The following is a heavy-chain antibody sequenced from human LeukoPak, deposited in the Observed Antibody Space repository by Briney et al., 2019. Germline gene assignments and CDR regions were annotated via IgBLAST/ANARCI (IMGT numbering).Heavy chain of an antibody. Sequence: GGSLRLSCAASGFTVSSNYMSWVRQAPGKGLEWVSVIYSGGSTYYADSVKGRFTISRDNSENTLYLQMNSLRAEDTAVYYCARVQDYYDSSGYGYYFDYWGQGTLVTASS. J-gene: IGHJ4*02. CDR2: IYSGGST. CDR3: ARVQDYYDSSGYGYYFDY. CDR1: GFTVSSNY. D-gene: IGHD3-22*01. V-gene: IGHV3-66*01.